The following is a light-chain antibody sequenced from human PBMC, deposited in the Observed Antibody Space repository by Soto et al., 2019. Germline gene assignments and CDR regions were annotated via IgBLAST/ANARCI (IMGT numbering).Light chain of an antibody. J-gene: IGKJ1*01. V-gene: IGKV3-20*01. CDR1: QSVSSN. Sequence: TPCPATLSASIGDRVTVTCRASQSVSSNLAWYQQKPGQAPRLLIYGASSRATGIPDRFSGSGSGTDFTLTISRLEPEDFAVYYCQQYGSSPTTFGQGSKVDIK. CDR3: QQYGSSPTT. CDR2: GAS.